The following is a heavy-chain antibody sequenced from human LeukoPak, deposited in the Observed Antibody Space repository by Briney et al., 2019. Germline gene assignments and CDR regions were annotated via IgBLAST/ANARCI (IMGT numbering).Heavy chain of an antibody. CDR3: ARDRAAADLDY. CDR1: GFTFSSYG. CDR2: IWYDGSNK. V-gene: IGHV3-33*01. D-gene: IGHD6-13*01. Sequence: PGGSLRLSCAASGFTFSSYGMHWVRQAPGKGLGWMAVIWYDGSNKFYADSVKGRFTISRDNSKNTLYLQMNSLRAEDTAVYYCARDRAAADLDYWGQGTLVTVSS. J-gene: IGHJ4*02.